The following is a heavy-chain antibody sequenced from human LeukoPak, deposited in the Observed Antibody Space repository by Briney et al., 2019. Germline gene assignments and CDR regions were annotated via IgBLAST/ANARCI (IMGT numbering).Heavy chain of an antibody. J-gene: IGHJ3*02. CDR3: ARPRAPGYCSSISCKGWAFDI. V-gene: IGHV5-51*01. CDR1: GYSFTSYW. D-gene: IGHD2-2*01. CDR2: IYPGDSDT. Sequence: GESLKISCKGSGYSFTSYWIGWVRQMPGKGLEWMGIIYPGDSDTRYSPSFQGQVTISADKSISTAYLQWSSLKASDTAMYYCARPRAPGYCSSISCKGWAFDIWGQGTMVTVSS.